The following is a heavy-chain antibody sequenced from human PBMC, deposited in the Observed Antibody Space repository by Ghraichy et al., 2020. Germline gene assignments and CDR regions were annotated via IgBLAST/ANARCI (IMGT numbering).Heavy chain of an antibody. J-gene: IGHJ3*02. CDR2: INPNSSGT. V-gene: IGHV1-2*04. CDR1: GYTFTGYY. D-gene: IGHD1-26*01. CDR3: ARERGNTGGAFDI. Sequence: ASVKVSCKASGYTFTGYYMHWVRQAPGQGLEWMGWINPNSSGTNYAQKFQGWVTMTRDTSIRTAYMELSGLKSVDSAIYYCARERGNTGGAFDIWGQGTMVSVSS.